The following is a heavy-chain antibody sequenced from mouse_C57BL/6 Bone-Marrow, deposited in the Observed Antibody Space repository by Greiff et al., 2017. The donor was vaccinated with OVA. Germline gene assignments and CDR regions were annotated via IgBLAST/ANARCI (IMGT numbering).Heavy chain of an antibody. D-gene: IGHD1-1*01. CDR2: INPGSGGT. Sequence: VQVVESGAELVRPGTSVKVSCKASGYAFTNYLIEWVKQRPGQGLEWIGVINPGSGGTNYNEKFKGKATLTADKSSSTAYMQLSSLTSEDSAVYFCARDYYGSFDYWGQGTTLTVSS. CDR3: ARDYYGSFDY. CDR1: GYAFTNYL. J-gene: IGHJ2*01. V-gene: IGHV1-54*01.